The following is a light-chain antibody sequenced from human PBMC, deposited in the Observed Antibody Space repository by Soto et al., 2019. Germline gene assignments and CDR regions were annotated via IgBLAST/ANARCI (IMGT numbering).Light chain of an antibody. CDR3: SSFTSRFTFV. CDR1: RSDVGAYNY. CDR2: EVT. V-gene: IGLV2-14*01. J-gene: IGLJ1*01. Sequence: QSALTQPASVSGSPGQSIAISCTGTRSDVGAYNYVSWYQQHPGQAPKLMISEVTNPPSGVADRFSGSKSGNTASLTISGLQAEDEADYYCSSFTSRFTFVFGTGTKVTVL.